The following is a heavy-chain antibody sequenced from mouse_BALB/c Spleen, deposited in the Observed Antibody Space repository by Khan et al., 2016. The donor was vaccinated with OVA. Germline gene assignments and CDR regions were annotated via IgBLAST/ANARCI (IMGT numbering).Heavy chain of an antibody. J-gene: IGHJ4*01. CDR2: ISNSGST. CDR1: GYSITSDYA. Sequence: EVQLQESGPGLVKPSQSLSLTCTVTGYSITSDYAWNWIRQFPGNKLEWMGYISNSGSTSYNPSLKSRISITRDTSKNHFFLQLNSGTTEDTGTYYCASELGRYYAMDYWGQGTSVTVSS. D-gene: IGHD4-1*01. CDR3: ASELGRYYAMDY. V-gene: IGHV3-2*02.